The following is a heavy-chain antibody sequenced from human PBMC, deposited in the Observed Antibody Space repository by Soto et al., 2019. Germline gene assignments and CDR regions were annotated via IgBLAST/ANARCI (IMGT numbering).Heavy chain of an antibody. V-gene: IGHV4-34*01. D-gene: IGHD2-2*01. CDR1: GGSFSCYC. CDR2: INHSGST. J-gene: IGHJ4*02. Sequence: SETRSLICDVCGGSFSCYCWSGSGQPPGKGLEWIGEINHSGSTNYNPSLKSRVTISVDTSKNQFSLKLSSVTAADTAVYYCARDRYCSSTKCIAYWGQGTLVTVSS. CDR3: ARDRYCSSTKCIAY.